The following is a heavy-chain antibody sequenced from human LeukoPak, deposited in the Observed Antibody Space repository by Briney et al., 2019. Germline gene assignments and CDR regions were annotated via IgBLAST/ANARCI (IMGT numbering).Heavy chain of an antibody. CDR1: GASIRSNY. D-gene: IGHD1-14*01. J-gene: IGHJ3*01. Sequence: SETLSLTCTVSGASIRSNYWSWVRQPPGKGLEWVGYIYYTGSTKYNPSLKSRVTISVDTSRSQFSLKLNSVTAADTAVYYCARGTYNTSPPDLWGQGTMVTVS. CDR2: IYYTGST. CDR3: ARGTYNTSPPDL. V-gene: IGHV4-59*01.